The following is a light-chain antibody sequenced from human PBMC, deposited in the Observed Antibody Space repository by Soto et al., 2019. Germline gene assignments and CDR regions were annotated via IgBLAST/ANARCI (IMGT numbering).Light chain of an antibody. J-gene: IGKJ1*01. V-gene: IGKV3-20*01. CDR3: QQYGSSSWT. CDR2: GAS. CDR1: QSVSSSY. Sequence: EIVLTQSPGTLSLSPGERATLSCRASQSVSSSYFAWYQQRFGQAPRLPIYGASSRATGIPDRFSGSGSGTDFTLTISRLEPEDFAVYYCQQYGSSSWTFGQGIKVDIK.